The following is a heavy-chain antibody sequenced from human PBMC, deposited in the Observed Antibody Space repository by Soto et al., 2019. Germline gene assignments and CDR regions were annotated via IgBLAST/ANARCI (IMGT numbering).Heavy chain of an antibody. D-gene: IGHD2-15*01. J-gene: IGHJ4*02. CDR1: GFTFSSYA. V-gene: IGHV3-23*01. Sequence: EVQLLESGGGLVQPGGCLILSCAASGFTFSSYAMSWVRQAPGKGLEWVSAISGSGGSTYYADSVKGRFTISRDNSKNTLYLQKNNLRAEDTTVYYCAKAVVVVAAPAPFDYWGQGTLVTVSS. CDR3: AKAVVVVAAPAPFDY. CDR2: ISGSGGST.